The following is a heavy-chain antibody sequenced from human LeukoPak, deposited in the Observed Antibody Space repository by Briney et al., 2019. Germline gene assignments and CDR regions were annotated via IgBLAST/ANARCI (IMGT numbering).Heavy chain of an antibody. J-gene: IGHJ4*02. CDR3: ARGPFKRGLGSCSSTSCYAGVNYFDY. V-gene: IGHV4-34*01. CDR2: INHSGST. Sequence: PSETLSLTCAVYGGSFSGYYWSWIRQPPGKGLEWIGEINHSGSTNYNPSLKSRVTISVDTSKNQFSLKLSSVTAADTAVYYCARGPFKRGLGSCSSTSCYAGVNYFDYWGQGTLVTVSS. D-gene: IGHD2-2*01. CDR1: GGSFSGYY.